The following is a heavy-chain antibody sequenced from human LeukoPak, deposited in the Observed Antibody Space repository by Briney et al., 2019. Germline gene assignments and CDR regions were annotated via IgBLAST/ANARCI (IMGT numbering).Heavy chain of an antibody. CDR3: AIHIVVVPAAKKKNWFDP. Sequence: PSETLSLTCAVYGGSFSGYYWNWIRQPPGKGLEWIGEINHSGSTNYNPSLKSRVTISVDTSKNQFSLKLSSVTAADTAVYYCAIHIVVVPAAKKKNWFDPWGQGTLVTVSS. V-gene: IGHV4-34*01. D-gene: IGHD2-2*01. J-gene: IGHJ5*02. CDR2: INHSGST. CDR1: GGSFSGYY.